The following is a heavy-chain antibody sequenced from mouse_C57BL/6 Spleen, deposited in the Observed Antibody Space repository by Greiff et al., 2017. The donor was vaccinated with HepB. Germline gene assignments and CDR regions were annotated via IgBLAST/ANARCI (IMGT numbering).Heavy chain of an antibody. D-gene: IGHD2-3*01. J-gene: IGHJ2*01. CDR1: GYTFTSYG. V-gene: IGHV1-81*01. CDR2: IYPRSGNT. CDR3: ARSGDGYYDY. Sequence: QVHVKQSGAELARPGASVKLSCKASGYTFTSYGISWVKQRTGQGLEWIGEIYPRSGNTYYNEKFKGKATLTADKSSSTAYMELRSLTSEDSAVYFCARSGDGYYDYWGQGTTLTVSS.